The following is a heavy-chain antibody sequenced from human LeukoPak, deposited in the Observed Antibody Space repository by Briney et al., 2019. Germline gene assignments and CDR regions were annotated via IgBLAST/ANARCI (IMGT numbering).Heavy chain of an antibody. J-gene: IGHJ4*02. CDR1: GGSISSYY. V-gene: IGHV4-59*01. CDR3: ARGQSRASL. Sequence: SGTLSLTCTVSGGSISSYYWTWIRQPPGKGLEWIGYIFYTGSTNYNPSLKSRVTISVDTSNNQFSLELSSVSAADTAVYYCARGQSRASLWGQGTLVTVSS. CDR2: IFYTGST.